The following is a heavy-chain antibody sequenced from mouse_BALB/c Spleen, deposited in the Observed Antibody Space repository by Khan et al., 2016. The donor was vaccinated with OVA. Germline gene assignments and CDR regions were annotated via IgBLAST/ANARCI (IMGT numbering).Heavy chain of an antibody. Sequence: QLEESGPGLVKPSQTVSLTCTVTGISITTGNYRWSWIRQFPGNKLEWIGNIYYSGTITYNPSLPSRTTITRDTSKSQSFLEMNSLTAEDTATYFGARDYGSLYWYVDVWGAGTTVTVSS. CDR3: ARDYGSLYWYVDV. V-gene: IGHV3-5*02. CDR2: IYYSGTI. D-gene: IGHD1-1*01. CDR1: GISITTGNYR. J-gene: IGHJ1*01.